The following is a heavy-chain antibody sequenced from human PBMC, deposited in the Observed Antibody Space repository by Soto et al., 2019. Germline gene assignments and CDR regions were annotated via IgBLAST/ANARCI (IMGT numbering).Heavy chain of an antibody. J-gene: IGHJ6*02. Sequence: GGSLRLSCAASGFTVSSNYMSWVRQAPGKGLEWVSVIYSGGSTYYADSVKGRFTISRHNSKNTLYLQMNSLRAEDTAVYYCARDFQHTATFHYGMDVWGQGTTVTVSS. CDR1: GFTVSSNY. CDR3: ARDFQHTATFHYGMDV. V-gene: IGHV3-53*04. D-gene: IGHD5-18*01. CDR2: IYSGGST.